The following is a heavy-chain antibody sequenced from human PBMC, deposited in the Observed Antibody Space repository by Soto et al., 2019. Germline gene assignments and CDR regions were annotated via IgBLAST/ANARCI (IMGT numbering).Heavy chain of an antibody. J-gene: IGHJ6*02. CDR3: ARSGSMGIVVVPAAPRSCYYYGMDV. D-gene: IGHD2-2*01. V-gene: IGHV4-31*03. CDR1: GGSISSGGDY. CDR2: IYYSGST. Sequence: SETLSLTCTVSGGSISSGGDYWSWIRQHPGKGLEWIGYIYYSGSTYYNPSLKSRVTISVDTSKNQFSLKLSSVTAADTAVYYCARSGSMGIVVVPAAPRSCYYYGMDVWGQGTTGTVS.